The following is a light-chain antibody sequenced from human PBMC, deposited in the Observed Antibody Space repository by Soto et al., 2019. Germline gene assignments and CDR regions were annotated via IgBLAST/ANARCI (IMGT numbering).Light chain of an antibody. CDR1: QSISSW. CDR2: KSS. J-gene: IGKJ1*01. CDR3: QQYSFSRT. Sequence: DIEMTQSPYTLSASVGDRVTITCRASQSISSWLAWYQQKPGKAPKLLIYKSSSLESGVPARFSCGGSGTEFTLTISSLQPDDFSTYYCQQYSFSRTFGQWTKVDIK. V-gene: IGKV1-5*03.